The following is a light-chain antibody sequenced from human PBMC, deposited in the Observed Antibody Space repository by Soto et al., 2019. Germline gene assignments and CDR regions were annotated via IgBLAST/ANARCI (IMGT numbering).Light chain of an antibody. Sequence: EIVLTQSPGTLSLSPGERATLSCRASQSVSSSYLAWYQQKPGQAPRLLLYGASSRATGIPDRFSGSGSGTDFTITISRLEPEDFAVYFCQQYGNSPPYTFGQGTKLDIK. CDR2: GAS. V-gene: IGKV3-20*01. CDR3: QQYGNSPPYT. J-gene: IGKJ2*01. CDR1: QSVSSSY.